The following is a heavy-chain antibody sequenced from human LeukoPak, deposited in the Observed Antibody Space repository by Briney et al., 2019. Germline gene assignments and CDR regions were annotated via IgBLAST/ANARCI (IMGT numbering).Heavy chain of an antibody. CDR1: GFTFSTYS. CDR2: ISSDGGYI. V-gene: IGHV3-21*01. CDR3: ARGNAPLPFDY. J-gene: IGHJ4*02. D-gene: IGHD2-2*01. Sequence: GGSLRLSCAGSGFTFSTYSIHWVRQAPGKELEWVSSISSDGGYIYYADSVKGRFTISRDNAKNSVYLQMKSLRAEDTAVYYCARGNAPLPFDYWGQGTLVTVSS.